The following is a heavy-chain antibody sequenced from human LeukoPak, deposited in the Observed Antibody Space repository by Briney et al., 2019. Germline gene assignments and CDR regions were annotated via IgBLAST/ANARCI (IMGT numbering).Heavy chain of an antibody. CDR3: ARGRIVVVPAAMAYYYYGMDV. Sequence: SETLSLTCAVYGGSFSGYYWSWIRQPPGKGLEWIGEISHSGSTNYNPSLKSRVTISVDTSKNQFSLKLSSVTAADTAVYYCARGRIVVVPAAMAYYYYGMDVWGKGTTVTVSS. J-gene: IGHJ6*04. CDR2: ISHSGST. V-gene: IGHV4-34*01. CDR1: GGSFSGYY. D-gene: IGHD2-2*01.